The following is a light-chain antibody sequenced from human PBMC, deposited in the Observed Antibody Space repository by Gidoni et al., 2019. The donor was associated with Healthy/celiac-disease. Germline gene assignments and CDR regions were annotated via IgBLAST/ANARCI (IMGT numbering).Light chain of an antibody. CDR3: QQYYSTWWT. CDR1: QGISNS. V-gene: IGKV1-NL1*01. Sequence: DIQMTQSPSSLSASVGDRVTITCRASQGISNSLAWYQQKPGKAPKLLLYAASRLESGVPSRFSGSGSGTDYTLTISSLQPGDFATYYCQQYYSTWWTFGQGTKVEIK. J-gene: IGKJ1*01. CDR2: AAS.